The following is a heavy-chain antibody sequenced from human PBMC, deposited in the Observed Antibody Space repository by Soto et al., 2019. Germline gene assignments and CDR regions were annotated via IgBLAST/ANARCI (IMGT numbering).Heavy chain of an antibody. Sequence: EVQLVESGGGSIQPGGSLILSCVASGFTFIRYWMHCFRQAPGQVLVGVSRIKSDGSGTYYADSVEGRLTISRDNAKNTLYLQMNSLRAEDTAVYYCARGDGDRLDGKVDLPRHCGQGTLVTVSS. CDR3: ARGDGDRLDGKVDLPRH. D-gene: IGHD3-16*01. J-gene: IGHJ4*02. CDR1: GFTFIRYW. V-gene: IGHV3-74*01. CDR2: IKSDGSGT.